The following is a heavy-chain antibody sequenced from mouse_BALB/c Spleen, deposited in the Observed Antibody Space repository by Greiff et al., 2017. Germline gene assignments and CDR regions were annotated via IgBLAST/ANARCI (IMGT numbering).Heavy chain of an antibody. V-gene: IGHV1S22*01. D-gene: IGHD1-1*01. Sequence: LQQPGSELVRPGASVKLSCKASGYTFTSYWMHWVKQRPGQGLEWIGNIYPGSGSTNYDEKFKSKATLTVDTSSSTAYMQLSSLTSEDSAVYYCIAEYYRDERYRGKETLGTLSA. CDR3: IAEYYRDERY. CDR1: GYTFTSYW. J-gene: IGHJ3*01. CDR2: IYPGSGST.